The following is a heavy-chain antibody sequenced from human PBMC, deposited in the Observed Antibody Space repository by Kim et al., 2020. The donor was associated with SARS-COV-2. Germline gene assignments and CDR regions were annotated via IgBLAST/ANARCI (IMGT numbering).Heavy chain of an antibody. CDR2: ISGSGGST. V-gene: IGHV3-23*01. Sequence: GGSLRLSCAASGFTFRSYAMSWVRQAPGKGLEWVSAISGSGGSTYYADSVKGRFTISRDNTKNTLYLQMNSLRAEDTAVYYCAKAGAVPHGGYYYYGMDVWGQGTTVTVSS. J-gene: IGHJ6*02. D-gene: IGHD3-16*01. CDR1: GFTFRSYA. CDR3: AKAGAVPHGGYYYYGMDV.